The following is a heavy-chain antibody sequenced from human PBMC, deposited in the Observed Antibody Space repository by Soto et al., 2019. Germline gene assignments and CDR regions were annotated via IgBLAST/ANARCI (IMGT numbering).Heavy chain of an antibody. V-gene: IGHV1-69*01. CDR3: ARDGMGTIVGGMDV. Sequence: QVQLVQSGAEVKNHGSSVKVSCKTSGGTFSNDAISWVRQAPGQGLEWMGGIIPIFGTTHYAQKFQDRGKLTADESTGTAYMELSSLRSEDTGVYYCARDGMGTIVGGMDVWGQGTTVTVSS. CDR2: IIPIFGTT. J-gene: IGHJ6*02. CDR1: GGTFSNDA. D-gene: IGHD7-27*01.